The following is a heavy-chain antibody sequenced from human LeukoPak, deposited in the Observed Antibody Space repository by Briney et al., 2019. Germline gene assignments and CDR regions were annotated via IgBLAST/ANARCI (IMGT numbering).Heavy chain of an antibody. CDR2: ISKSGDST. Sequence: GTLRLSRAASGFTFSNYGLTWVRQAPGKGLEWVSGISKSGDSTYYADSVKGRFTISRDNYKNTLSLQMDSLRAADTAVYFCANTMLRDRDYWGRGILVTVSS. CDR1: GFTFSNYG. CDR3: ANTMLRDRDY. V-gene: IGHV3-23*01. D-gene: IGHD2-2*01. J-gene: IGHJ4*02.